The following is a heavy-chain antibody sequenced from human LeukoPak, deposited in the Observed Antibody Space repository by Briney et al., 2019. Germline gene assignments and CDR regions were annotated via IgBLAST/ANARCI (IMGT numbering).Heavy chain of an antibody. J-gene: IGHJ4*02. CDR3: ARGRPFGELLSLADY. CDR2: IYYSGST. CDR1: GGSISSYY. Sequence: SETLSLTCTVSGGSISSYYWSWIRQPPGKGLEWIGYIYYSGSTNYNPSLKSRVTISVDTSKNQFSLKLSSVTAADTAVYYCARGRPFGELLSLADYWGQGTLVTVSS. V-gene: IGHV4-59*08. D-gene: IGHD3-10*01.